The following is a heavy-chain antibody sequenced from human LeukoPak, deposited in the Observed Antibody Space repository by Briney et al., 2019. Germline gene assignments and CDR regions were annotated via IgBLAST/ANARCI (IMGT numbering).Heavy chain of an antibody. V-gene: IGHV1-46*01. D-gene: IGHD2-15*01. J-gene: IGHJ6*02. Sequence: GASVKVSCKASGYTFTSYYMHWVRQAPGQGLEWMGIINPSGGSTSYAQKFQGRVTMTRDTSTSTVYMELCSLRSEDTAVYYCARDIVVVVAATGQYYYYGMDVWGQGTTVTVSS. CDR3: ARDIVVVVAATGQYYYYGMDV. CDR1: GYTFTSYY. CDR2: INPSGGST.